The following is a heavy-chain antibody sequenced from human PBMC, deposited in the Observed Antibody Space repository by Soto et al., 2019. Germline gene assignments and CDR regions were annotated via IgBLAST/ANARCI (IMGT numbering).Heavy chain of an antibody. J-gene: IGHJ3*02. CDR2: IIPIFGTA. CDR1: GGTFSSYA. CDR3: ARDYYDSSGYPPNHYDAFDI. V-gene: IGHV1-69*13. Sequence: SVKVSCKASGGTFSSYAISWVRQAPGQGLGWMGGIIPIFGTANYAQKFQGRVTITADESTSTAYMELSSLRSEDTAVYYCARDYYDSSGYPPNHYDAFDIWGQGTMVT. D-gene: IGHD3-22*01.